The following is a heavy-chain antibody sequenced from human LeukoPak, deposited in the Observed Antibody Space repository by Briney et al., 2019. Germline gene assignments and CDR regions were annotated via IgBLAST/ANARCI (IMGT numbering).Heavy chain of an antibody. J-gene: IGHJ4*02. V-gene: IGHV3-7*01. CDR2: IKQDGSEK. CDR3: TRKSTEKTNDY. CDR1: GFTFSSYW. D-gene: IGHD1-7*01. Sequence: GGSLRLSCAASGFTFSSYWMSWVRQAPGKGLEWVANIKQDGSEKYYVESVKGRFTISRDNAKNSLYLQMNSLRAEDTAVYYCTRKSTEKTNDYWGQGTLVTVSS.